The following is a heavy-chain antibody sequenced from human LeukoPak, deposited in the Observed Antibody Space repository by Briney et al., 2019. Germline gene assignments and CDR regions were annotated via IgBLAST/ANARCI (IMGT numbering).Heavy chain of an antibody. J-gene: IGHJ4*02. Sequence: SETLSLTCTVSGGSISSYYWSWIRQPPGKGLEWIGYIHYSGSTNYNPSLKSRVTISVDTSKNQFSLKLSSVTAADTAVYYCARVGPPSSPSFDYWGQGTLVTVSS. CDR1: GGSISSYY. V-gene: IGHV4-59*01. CDR2: IHYSGST. CDR3: ARVGPPSSPSFDY.